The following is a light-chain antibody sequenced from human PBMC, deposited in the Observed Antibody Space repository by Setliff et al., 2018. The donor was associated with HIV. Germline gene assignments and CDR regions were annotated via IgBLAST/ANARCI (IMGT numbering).Light chain of an antibody. CDR1: SSDIGGFNF. CDR2: GVN. CDR3: SSYTMNTYV. J-gene: IGLJ1*01. V-gene: IGLV2-14*01. Sequence: QSALTQPASVSGSPGQSITISCTGTSSDIGGFNFVSWYLQHPDKAPKLMIYGVNNRPSGVSNRFSGSKSGDTASLTISGLQAEDEADYYCSSYTMNTYVFGTGTKVTVL.